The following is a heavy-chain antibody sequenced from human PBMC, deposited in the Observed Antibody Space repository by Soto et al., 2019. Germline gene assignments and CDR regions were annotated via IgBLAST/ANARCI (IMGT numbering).Heavy chain of an antibody. CDR3: AKGVSQYTPLALFDY. D-gene: IGHD5-18*01. CDR1: GFTFSSYA. Sequence: EVQLLESGGGVVRPGGSLRLSCAASGFTFSSYAMSLVRQAPGKGLEWVSTISGSDGRTYSTDSVKGRFTISRDNSRNTAYLQMNSLRVEDTAVYYCAKGVSQYTPLALFDYWGRGTLVTVSS. J-gene: IGHJ4*02. CDR2: ISGSDGRT. V-gene: IGHV3-23*01.